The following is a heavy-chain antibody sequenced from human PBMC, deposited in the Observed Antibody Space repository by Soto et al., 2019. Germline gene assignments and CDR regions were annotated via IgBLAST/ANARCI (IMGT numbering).Heavy chain of an antibody. CDR2: IDYVGNT. J-gene: IGHJ4*02. CDR3: VRGGLRYQQSSCYFDV. V-gene: IGHV4-39*01. D-gene: IGHD3-16*01. CDR1: GASISSSGYY. Sequence: QVQLQESGPGLVSPWGTLSLTCTVSGASISSSGYYWGWIRQAPGKGLQWSGSIDYVGNTYYDPSLKSRVAVSVDTSKNQISLQLNSVTAADTAVHYCVRGGLRYQQSSCYFDVWGQGTLVTVSS.